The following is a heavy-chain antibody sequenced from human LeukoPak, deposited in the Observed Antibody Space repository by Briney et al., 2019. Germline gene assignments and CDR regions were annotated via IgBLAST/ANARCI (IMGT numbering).Heavy chain of an antibody. CDR2: IYPGDSNT. CDR3: ARSRAVAAIGTRSWIDY. V-gene: IGHV5-51*01. CDR1: GYSFTNYW. Sequence: GESLKISCKGSGYSFTNYWIGWVRPMPGKGLEWMGIIYPGDSNTRYSPSFQGQVTISADKSISTAYLQWSSLKASDTAMYYCARSRAVAAIGTRSWIDYWGQGTLVTVSS. J-gene: IGHJ4*02. D-gene: IGHD5-24*01.